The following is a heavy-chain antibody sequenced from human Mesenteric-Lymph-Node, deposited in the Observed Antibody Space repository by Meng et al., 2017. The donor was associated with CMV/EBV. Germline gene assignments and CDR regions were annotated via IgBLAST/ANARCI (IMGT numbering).Heavy chain of an antibody. V-gene: IGHV4-34*01. CDR1: GGSFSGYY. CDR3: ARGRRLDY. Sequence: SETLSLTCAVYGGSFSGYYWSWIRQPPGKGLEWLGEINHSGSTNYNPSLKSRVTISVDTSKNQFSLKLSSVTAADTAVYYCARGRRLDYWGQGTLVTVSS. CDR2: INHSGST. D-gene: IGHD3-3*01. J-gene: IGHJ4*02.